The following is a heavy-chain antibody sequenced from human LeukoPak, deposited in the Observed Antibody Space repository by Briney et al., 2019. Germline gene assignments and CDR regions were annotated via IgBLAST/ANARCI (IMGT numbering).Heavy chain of an antibody. CDR3: ARDINWDRGSDAFDI. CDR1: GASISSSSYY. V-gene: IGHV4-39*07. J-gene: IGHJ3*02. Sequence: SETLSLTCTVSGASISSSSYYWGWIRQPPGKGLEWIGSIYYGGSTNYNPSLKSRVTMSVDTSKNQFSLKLSSVTAADTAVYYCARDINWDRGSDAFDIWGQGTMVTVSS. CDR2: IYYGGST. D-gene: IGHD7-27*01.